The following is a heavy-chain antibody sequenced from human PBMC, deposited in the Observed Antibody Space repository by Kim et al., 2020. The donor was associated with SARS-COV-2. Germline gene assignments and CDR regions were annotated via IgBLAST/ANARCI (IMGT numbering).Heavy chain of an antibody. CDR3: ARVDPPGWELPFW. V-gene: IGHV3-7*01. CDR1: GFTFSSHY. Sequence: GGSLRLSCAASGFTFSSHYITWVRQAPGKGLEWVANINQDGSEIFYADSVKGRFTISRDNTKNSLYLQMNSLRAEDTAVYYCARVDPPGWELPFWGGQGTLVTVSS. D-gene: IGHD3-3*01. CDR2: INQDGSEI. J-gene: IGHJ4*02.